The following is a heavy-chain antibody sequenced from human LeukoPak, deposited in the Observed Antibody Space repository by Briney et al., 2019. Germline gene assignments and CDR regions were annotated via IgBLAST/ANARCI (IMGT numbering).Heavy chain of an antibody. Sequence: GGSLRLSCAASGFTFSSYAMSWVRQAPGKGLEWVSAISGSGGSTYYADSVKGRFTISRDNSKNTLYLQMNSLRADDTAVYYCARGRYPTVPFDLWGRGTLVTVSS. D-gene: IGHD4-17*01. V-gene: IGHV3-23*01. CDR2: ISGSGGST. J-gene: IGHJ2*01. CDR3: ARGRYPTVPFDL. CDR1: GFTFSSYA.